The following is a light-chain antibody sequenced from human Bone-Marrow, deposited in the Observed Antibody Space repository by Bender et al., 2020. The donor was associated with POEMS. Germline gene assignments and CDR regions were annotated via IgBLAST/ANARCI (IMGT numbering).Light chain of an antibody. CDR2: DDS. Sequence: SYVLTQPPSVSVAPEETATITCEGSNIGTKSVHWYQQKPGQAPVLAVYDDSDRPSGIPERFSGSNSGNTATLTISRVEAGDEADYYCQVWDSSSDHWVFGGGTKLTVL. V-gene: IGLV3-21*02. J-gene: IGLJ3*02. CDR1: NIGTKS. CDR3: QVWDSSSDHWV.